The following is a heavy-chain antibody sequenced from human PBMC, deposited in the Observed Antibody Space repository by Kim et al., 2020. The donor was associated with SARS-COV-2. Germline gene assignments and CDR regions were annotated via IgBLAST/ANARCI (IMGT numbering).Heavy chain of an antibody. CDR3: ARGGLVIINYYYYGMDV. CDR1: GGSFSGYY. J-gene: IGHJ6*02. V-gene: IGHV4-34*01. CDR2: INHSGST. Sequence: SETLSLTCAVYGGSFSGYYWSWIRQPPGKGLEWIGEINHSGSTNYNPSLKSRVTISLDTSKNQFSLKLSSVTAADTAVYYCARGGLVIINYYYYGMDVWGQGTTVTVSS. D-gene: IGHD3-9*01.